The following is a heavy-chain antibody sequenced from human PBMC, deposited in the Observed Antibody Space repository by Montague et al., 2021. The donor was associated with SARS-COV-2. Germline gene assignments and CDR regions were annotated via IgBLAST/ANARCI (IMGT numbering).Heavy chain of an antibody. CDR3: MRAGRYVNRPPV. CDR1: GASIVNTDC. V-gene: IGHV4-4*02. D-gene: IGHD6-19*01. Sequence: SETLSLTCAVSGASIVNTDCWSWVRQPPGKGLEWIGEIYDTASTNYNPSLKSRVTMSVDKFNNQVSLQLKYLTAADTAVYFCMRAGRYVNRPPVWGQGALVIVSS. J-gene: IGHJ4*02. CDR2: IYDTAST.